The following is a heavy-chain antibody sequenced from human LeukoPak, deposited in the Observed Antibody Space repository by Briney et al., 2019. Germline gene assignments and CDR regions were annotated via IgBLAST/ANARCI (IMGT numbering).Heavy chain of an antibody. V-gene: IGHV1-18*01. CDR3: ARIGSRFGYGDY. D-gene: IGHD3-10*02. CDR2: ISAYNGNT. Sequence: ASVKVSCKASGYTFPSYGISWVRQAPGQGLEWMGWISAYNGNTHYAQEVQGRVTMTTDTSTSTAYMELRSLRSDDTAVYYCARIGSRFGYGDYWGQGTLVTVSS. J-gene: IGHJ4*02. CDR1: GYTFPSYG.